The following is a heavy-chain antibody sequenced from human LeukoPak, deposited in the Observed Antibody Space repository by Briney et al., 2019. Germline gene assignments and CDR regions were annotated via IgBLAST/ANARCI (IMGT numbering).Heavy chain of an antibody. V-gene: IGHV3-30*04. J-gene: IGHJ4*02. CDR1: GFTFSSYA. CDR2: ISYDGSNK. CDR3: ARFYGDYLDY. D-gene: IGHD4-17*01. Sequence: PGGSLRLSCAASGFTFSSYAMHWVRQAPGKGLEWVAVISYDGSNKYYADSVKGRFTISRDNSKNSLYLQMNSLRAEDTAVYYCARFYGDYLDYWGQGTLVTVSS.